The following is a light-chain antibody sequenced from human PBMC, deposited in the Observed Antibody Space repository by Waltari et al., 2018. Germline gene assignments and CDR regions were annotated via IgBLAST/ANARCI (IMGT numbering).Light chain of an antibody. CDR1: SSDVGNYNL. Sequence: QSGLTQPASVSGSPGQSITISCTGTSSDVGNYNLVSWYQQYPGKAPQLMVYEVTTRASGVSVRFSGSKSGNTASLTFHGLQSEDEADYYCCSYVGLGIYVFGSGTKVTVL. CDR3: CSYVGLGIYV. V-gene: IGLV2-23*02. CDR2: EVT. J-gene: IGLJ1*01.